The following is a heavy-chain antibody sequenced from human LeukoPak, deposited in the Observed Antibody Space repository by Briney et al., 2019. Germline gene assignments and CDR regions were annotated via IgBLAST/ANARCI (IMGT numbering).Heavy chain of an antibody. CDR3: ARGHTTVSGVY. D-gene: IGHD1-1*01. V-gene: IGHV3-7*01. CDR2: IKHDGSDK. Sequence: PGGSLRLSCAASGFTFSSYSMHWVRQAPGKGLEWVANIKHDGSDKYYVDSVKGRFTISRDDAKSSLYLQMNSLRAEDTAVYYCARGHTTVSGVYWGQGTLVTVSS. CDR1: GFTFSSYS. J-gene: IGHJ4*02.